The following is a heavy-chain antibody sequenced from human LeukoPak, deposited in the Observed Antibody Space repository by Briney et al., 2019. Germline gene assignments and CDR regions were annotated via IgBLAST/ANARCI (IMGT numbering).Heavy chain of an antibody. CDR1: GFTFSSYG. CDR2: ISYDGSNK. J-gene: IGHJ6*03. D-gene: IGHD6-19*01. Sequence: GGSLRLSCAASGFTFSSYGMHWVRQAPGKGLEWVAVISYDGSNKYYADSVKGRFTISRDNSKNTLYLQMNSLRAEDTAVYYCAKDPYSSGWYRFHFYYYYMDVWDKGTTVTVSS. V-gene: IGHV3-30*18. CDR3: AKDPYSSGWYRFHFYYYYMDV.